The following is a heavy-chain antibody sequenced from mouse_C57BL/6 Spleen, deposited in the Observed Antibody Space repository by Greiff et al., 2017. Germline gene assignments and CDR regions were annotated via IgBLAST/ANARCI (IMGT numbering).Heavy chain of an antibody. Sequence: LVESGAELMKPGASVKLSCKATGYTFTGYWIEWVKQRPGHGLEWIGEILPGSGSTNYNEKFKGKATFTADTSSNTAYMQLSSLTTEDSAIYYCARYYGSREHEGNYFDYWGQGTTLTVSS. D-gene: IGHD1-1*01. CDR1: GYTFTGYW. J-gene: IGHJ2*01. V-gene: IGHV1-9*01. CDR3: ARYYGSREHEGNYFDY. CDR2: ILPGSGST.